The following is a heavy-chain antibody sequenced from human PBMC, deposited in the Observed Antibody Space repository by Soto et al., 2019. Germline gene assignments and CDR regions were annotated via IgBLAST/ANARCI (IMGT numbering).Heavy chain of an antibody. V-gene: IGHV3-23*01. CDR1: GFTFSSYA. Sequence: GGSLRLSCAASGFTFSSYAMSWVRQAPGKGLEWVSAISGSGGSTYYADSVKGRFTISRDNSKNTLYLQMNSLRAEDTAVYYCAKALPITMIVVATVCYFDYWGQGTLVTVSS. CDR2: ISGSGGST. CDR3: AKALPITMIVVATVCYFDY. J-gene: IGHJ4*02. D-gene: IGHD3-22*01.